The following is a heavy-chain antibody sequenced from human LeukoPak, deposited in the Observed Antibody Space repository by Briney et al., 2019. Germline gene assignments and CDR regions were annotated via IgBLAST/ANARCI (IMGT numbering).Heavy chain of an antibody. CDR2: ISGSGYTT. J-gene: IGHJ4*02. CDR1: GFTFDNYA. D-gene: IGHD3-22*01. CDR3: AKGKYYYDTSGYYPLDN. V-gene: IGHV3-23*01. Sequence: GGSLRLSCAASGFTFDNYAMSWVRQAPGKGLEWVSSISGSGYTTYYADSVKGRFTVSRDNSRNTLFLQMNSLRADDTAIYYCAKGKYYYDTSGYYPLDNWGQGTLVTVSS.